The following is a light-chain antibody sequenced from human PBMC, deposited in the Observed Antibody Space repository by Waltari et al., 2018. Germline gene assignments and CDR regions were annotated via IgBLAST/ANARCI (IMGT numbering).Light chain of an antibody. CDR2: EVT. CDR1: SNDVGNYTL. Sequence: QSALTQPASVSGSPGESITISCTGTSNDVGNYTLVSWYQQHPDKAPKLIIFEVTKRPSRVSDRFSCSKSGNTASLTISGLQAEDEADYYCCSYAGTTSIYVFGSGTKVTVL. V-gene: IGLV2-23*02. J-gene: IGLJ1*01. CDR3: CSYAGTTSIYV.